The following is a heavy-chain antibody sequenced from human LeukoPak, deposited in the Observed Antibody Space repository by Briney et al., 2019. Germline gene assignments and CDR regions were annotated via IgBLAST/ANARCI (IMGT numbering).Heavy chain of an antibody. D-gene: IGHD2-21*02. CDR2: VYYSGST. V-gene: IGHV4-59*08. CDR1: GGSMSTYY. Sequence: PSETLSLTCTVSGGSMSTYYHSWIRQPPGKGLEWIGYVYYSGSTSYNPSLKSQVTISLDTSKHQFSLKLNSVTAADTAVYYCARHAYCGGDCFGGAFEIWGQGTMVTVSS. J-gene: IGHJ3*02. CDR3: ARHAYCGGDCFGGAFEI.